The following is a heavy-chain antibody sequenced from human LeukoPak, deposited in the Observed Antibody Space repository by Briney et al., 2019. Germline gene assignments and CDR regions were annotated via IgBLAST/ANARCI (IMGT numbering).Heavy chain of an antibody. V-gene: IGHV3-23*01. D-gene: IGHD3-22*01. Sequence: GGSLRLSYAPSGFTFSSYAMSWVRQAPGKGLEWVAVISGGGSGTYYADSVRGRFTISRDNSKNTVYLQMNSLRAEDTAIYYCAKAVGSSGYFSRDALDIWGQGTMVTVSS. CDR2: ISGGGSGT. J-gene: IGHJ3*02. CDR1: GFTFSSYA. CDR3: AKAVGSSGYFSRDALDI.